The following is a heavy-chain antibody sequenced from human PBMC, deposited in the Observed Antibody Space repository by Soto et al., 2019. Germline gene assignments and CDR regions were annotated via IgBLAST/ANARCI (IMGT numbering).Heavy chain of an antibody. D-gene: IGHD3-9*01. CDR1: GFSLSTSGMC. CDR2: IDWDDDK. J-gene: IGHJ6*02. V-gene: IGHV2-70*01. Sequence: SGPTLVNPTQTLTLTCTFSGFSLSTSGMCVSWIRQPPGKALEWLALIDWDDDKYYSTSLKTRLTISKDTSKNQVVLTMTNMDPVDTATYYCARIRSYYDILTGTYYYYGMDVWGQGTTVTVSS. CDR3: ARIRSYYDILTGTYYYYGMDV.